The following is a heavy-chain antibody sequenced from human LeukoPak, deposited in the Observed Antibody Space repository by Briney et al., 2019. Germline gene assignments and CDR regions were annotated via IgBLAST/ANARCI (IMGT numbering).Heavy chain of an antibody. CDR2: ISSSSSTI. J-gene: IGHJ4*02. V-gene: IGHV3-48*04. CDR1: GFTFSSYS. CDR3: ARVWSSGYTKDY. Sequence: PGGSLRLSCAASGFTFSSYSIDWVRQAPGKGLEWLSYISSSSSTIYYADSVKGRFTISRDNAKNSVYLQMNSQRAEDTAVYYCARVWSSGYTKDYWGQGTLVTVSS. D-gene: IGHD3-22*01.